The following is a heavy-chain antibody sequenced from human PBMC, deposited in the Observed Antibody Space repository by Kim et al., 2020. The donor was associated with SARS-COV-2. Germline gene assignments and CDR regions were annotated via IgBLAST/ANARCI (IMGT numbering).Heavy chain of an antibody. CDR1: GFTFSSYS. J-gene: IGHJ6*02. Sequence: GGSLRLSCAASGFTFSSYSMNWVRQAPGKGLEWVSYISSSSSTIYYADSVKGRFTISRDNAKNSLYLQMNSLRDEDTAVYYCASLFLGYCSGGSCWPGYYYGMDVWGQGTTVTVSS. CDR3: ASLFLGYCSGGSCWPGYYYGMDV. CDR2: ISSSSSTI. D-gene: IGHD2-15*01. V-gene: IGHV3-48*02.